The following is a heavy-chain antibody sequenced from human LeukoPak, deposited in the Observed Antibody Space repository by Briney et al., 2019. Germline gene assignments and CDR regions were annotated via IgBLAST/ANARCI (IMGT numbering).Heavy chain of an antibody. J-gene: IGHJ4*02. D-gene: IGHD2-21*01. Sequence: SETLSLTCAVYGGSFSGYYWSWIRQPPGEGLEWIGEINHSGSTNYNPSLKSRVTISVDTSKNQFSLKLSSVTAADTAVYYCARRCGGGSVGYWGQGTLVTVSS. V-gene: IGHV4-34*01. CDR2: INHSGST. CDR3: ARRCGGGSVGY. CDR1: GGSFSGYY.